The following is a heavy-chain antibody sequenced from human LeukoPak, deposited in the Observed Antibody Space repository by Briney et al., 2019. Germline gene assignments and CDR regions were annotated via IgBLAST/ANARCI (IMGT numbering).Heavy chain of an antibody. Sequence: KPSETLSLTCAVYGGSFSGYYWSWIRQPPGKGLEWIGEINHSGSTNYNPSLKSRVTISVDTSKNQFSLKLSSVTAADTAVYYCARGKGSSSGWPDHFDYWGQGTLVTVSS. CDR1: GGSFSGYY. J-gene: IGHJ4*02. V-gene: IGHV4-34*01. D-gene: IGHD6-19*01. CDR2: INHSGST. CDR3: ARGKGSSSGWPDHFDY.